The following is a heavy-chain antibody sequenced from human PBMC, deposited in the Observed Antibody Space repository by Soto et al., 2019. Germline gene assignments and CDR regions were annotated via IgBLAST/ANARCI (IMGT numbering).Heavy chain of an antibody. CDR2: ISGSGGST. CDR3: AKEGCSSTSCYAYFFDY. J-gene: IGHJ4*01. CDR1: GFTFSSYA. D-gene: IGHD2-2*01. V-gene: IGHV3-23*01. Sequence: GGSLRLSCAASGFTFSSYAMSWVRQAPGKGLEWVSAISGSGGSTYYADSVKGRFTISRVNSNNTLYLQMNSLRAEDTAVYYGAKEGCSSTSCYAYFFDYWGHGALVSV.